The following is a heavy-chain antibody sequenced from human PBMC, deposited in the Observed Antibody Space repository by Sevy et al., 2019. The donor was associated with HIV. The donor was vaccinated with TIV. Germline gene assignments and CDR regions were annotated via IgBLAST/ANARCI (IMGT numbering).Heavy chain of an antibody. Sequence: GGSLRLSCAASGFIFSSYAMSWVRQAPGKGLEWVSTNSGSGDKTFYADSVKGRFTISRDNSKNTLYLQMNSLRAEDTAVYYCAKSRLVAGTAPLDYWGQGTLVTVSS. V-gene: IGHV3-23*01. J-gene: IGHJ4*02. CDR3: AKSRLVAGTAPLDY. CDR2: NSGSGDKT. D-gene: IGHD6-19*01. CDR1: GFIFSSYA.